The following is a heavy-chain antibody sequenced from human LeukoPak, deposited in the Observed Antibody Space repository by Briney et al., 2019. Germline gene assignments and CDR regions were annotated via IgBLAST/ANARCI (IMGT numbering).Heavy chain of an antibody. D-gene: IGHD3-9*01. CDR3: ANYITYDILTGRIGWFDP. V-gene: IGHV4-31*03. CDR2: IYDSGST. J-gene: IGHJ5*02. Sequence: KPSETLSLTCTVSGGSISSGGYYWSWIRQHPGKGLEWIGYIYDSGSTYYNPSLKSRVTISLDTSKNQFSLKLSSVTAADTAVYYCANYITYDILTGRIGWFDPWGQGTLVTVSS. CDR1: GGSISSGGYY.